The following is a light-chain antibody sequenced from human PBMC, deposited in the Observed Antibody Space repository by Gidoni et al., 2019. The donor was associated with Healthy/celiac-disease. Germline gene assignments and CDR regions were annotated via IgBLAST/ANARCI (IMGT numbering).Light chain of an antibody. CDR1: HGISSY. CDR3: QQYYSCPPAWT. J-gene: IGKJ1*01. CDR2: AAS. Sequence: VISMTQSSSLPSASTGARVTISCRMSHGISSYLAWYQQKPGTAPELLIYAASTLQSGVPSRISGNGSGTDFTLTISCLQSEDFATYYCQQYYSCPPAWTFGQGTKVEIK. V-gene: IGKV1D-8*01.